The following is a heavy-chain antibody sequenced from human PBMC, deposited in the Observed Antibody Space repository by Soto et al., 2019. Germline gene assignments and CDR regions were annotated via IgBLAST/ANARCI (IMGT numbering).Heavy chain of an antibody. J-gene: IGHJ4*02. CDR2: IYFSGKT. CDR1: GVSISSSSYY. D-gene: IGHD1-20*01. V-gene: IGHV4-39*01. CDR3: ATSQKGYNWNYFDH. Sequence: PSETLSLTCTVSGVSISSSSYYWGWIRQTPGKGLEWIGTIYFSGKTYYNPSLKSRLTISVDRSKNQFALNLTSVTAADTAVYYCATSQKGYNWNYFDHWGQGALVTVYS.